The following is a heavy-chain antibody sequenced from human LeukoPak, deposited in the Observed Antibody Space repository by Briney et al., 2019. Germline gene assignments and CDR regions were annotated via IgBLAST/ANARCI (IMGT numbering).Heavy chain of an antibody. CDR1: GYTFTGYY. Sequence: ASVKVSCKASGYTFTGYYMHWVRQAPGQGLEWMGWINPNSGGTNYAQKFQGRVTVTRDTSISTAYMELSRLRSDDTAVYYCARDNRGYDYVWGSYLDYWGQGTLVTVSS. D-gene: IGHD3-16*02. J-gene: IGHJ4*02. CDR2: INPNSGGT. V-gene: IGHV1-2*02. CDR3: ARDNRGYDYVWGSYLDY.